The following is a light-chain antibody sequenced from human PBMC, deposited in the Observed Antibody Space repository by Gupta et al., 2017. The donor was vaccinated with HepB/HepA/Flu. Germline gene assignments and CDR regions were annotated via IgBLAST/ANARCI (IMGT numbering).Light chain of an antibody. CDR3: QQTNSFPLT. V-gene: IGKV1D-12*01. Sequence: DIQITQSPSSVSASVGDRVTITCRASQDISSWLVWYQQKPGKAPKLLIYAASSLQSGVPSRFSGSGSGTDFTLTISSLQPEDFATYYCQQTNSFPLTFGQATRLEIK. CDR2: AAS. CDR1: QDISSW. J-gene: IGKJ5*01.